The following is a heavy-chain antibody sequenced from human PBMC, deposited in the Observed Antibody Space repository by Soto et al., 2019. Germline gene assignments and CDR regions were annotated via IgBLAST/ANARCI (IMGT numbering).Heavy chain of an antibody. J-gene: IGHJ6*02. V-gene: IGHV1-69*01. CDR3: SRGETYLGV. CDR1: RDTFNKYA. CDR2: IIPIFSSR. D-gene: IGHD3-16*01. Sequence: VQLVQSGAEVKKPGSSVKVSCKTSRDTFNKYAFNWVRQAPGQGLEWMGWIIPIFSSRNYAEKFQGRVTITADDSTSTADMELRSLRFEDTAVYYCSRGETYLGVWGQGTTVTVSS.